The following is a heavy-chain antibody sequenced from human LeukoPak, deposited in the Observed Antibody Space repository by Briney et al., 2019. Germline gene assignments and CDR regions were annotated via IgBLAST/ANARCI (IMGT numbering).Heavy chain of an antibody. J-gene: IGHJ4*02. CDR3: AREGSYDGSTMWYFDY. V-gene: IGHV3-53*01. D-gene: IGHD3-22*01. CDR2: IYSGGTI. CDR1: GFTVSSNY. Sequence: GGSLRLSCAASGFTVSSNYMAWVRQAPGKGLEWVSGIYSGGTIYYADSVKGRFTISRDNSKNTLYLQMNSLRAEDTAVYYCAREGSYDGSTMWYFDYWGQGTLVTVSS.